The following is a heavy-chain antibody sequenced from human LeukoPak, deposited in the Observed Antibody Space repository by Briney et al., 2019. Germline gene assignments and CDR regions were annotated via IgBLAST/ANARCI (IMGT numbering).Heavy chain of an antibody. J-gene: IGHJ4*02. V-gene: IGHV3-23*01. CDR3: AKDQYYYFDY. Sequence: GGSLRLSCVGSGFTFRSHAMSWVRQAPEKGLEFVSGIYENGGTTYYADSVKGRFTISRDNSKNTLYLQMNSLRAEDTAVYYCAKDQYYYFDYWGQGTLVTVSS. CDR1: GFTFRSHA. CDR2: IYENGGTT. D-gene: IGHD2/OR15-2a*01.